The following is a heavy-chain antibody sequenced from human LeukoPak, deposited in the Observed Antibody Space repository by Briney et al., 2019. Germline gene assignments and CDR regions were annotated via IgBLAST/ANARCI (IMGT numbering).Heavy chain of an antibody. Sequence: LSLTCTVSGGFISSYYWSWVRQAPGKGLEWVGFIRSKAYGGTTEYAASVKGRFTISRDDSKSIAYLQMNSLKTEDTAVYYCTRVGIAVAATGYYYMDVWGKGTTVTVSS. J-gene: IGHJ6*03. V-gene: IGHV3-49*04. CDR2: IRSKAYGGTT. CDR3: TRVGIAVAATGYYYMDV. D-gene: IGHD6-19*01. CDR1: GGFISSYY.